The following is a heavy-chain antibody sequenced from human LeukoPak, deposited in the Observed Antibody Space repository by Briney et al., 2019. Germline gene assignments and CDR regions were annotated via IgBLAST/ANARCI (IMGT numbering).Heavy chain of an antibody. CDR2: IYYSGST. J-gene: IGHJ3*02. CDR1: GGSISSYY. V-gene: IGHV4-59*01. D-gene: IGHD3-10*01. CDR3: ARDASPPMVRATWANDAFDI. Sequence: SETLSLTCTVSGGSISSYYWSWIRQPPGKGLEWIGYIYYSGSTNYNPSLKSRVTISVDPSKNQFSLKLSSVTAADTAVYYCARDASPPMVRATWANDAFDIWGQGTMVTVSS.